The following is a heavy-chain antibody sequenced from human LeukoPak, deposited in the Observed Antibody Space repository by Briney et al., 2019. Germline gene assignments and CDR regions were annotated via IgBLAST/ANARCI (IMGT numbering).Heavy chain of an antibody. CDR2: IKSKPDGGTT. Sequence: GGSLRLSCAASGFTFTNAWMSWVRQVPGRGLEWVGRIKSKPDGGTTDYAAPVKGRFTISRDDSKNTLFLQMNSMKTADTAVYYCTTEDYYYHSSGYLAGYMDVWGKGTTVTVSS. J-gene: IGHJ6*03. CDR1: GFTFTNAW. CDR3: TTEDYYYHSSGYLAGYMDV. V-gene: IGHV3-15*01. D-gene: IGHD3-22*01.